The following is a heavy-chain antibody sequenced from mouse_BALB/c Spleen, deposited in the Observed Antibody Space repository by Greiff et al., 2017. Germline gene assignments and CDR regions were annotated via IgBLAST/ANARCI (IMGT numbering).Heavy chain of an antibody. Sequence: EVQLVESGGGLVQPGGSRKLSCAASGFTFSSFGMHWVRQAPEKGLEWVAYISSGSSTIYYADTVKGRFTISRDNPKNTLFLQMTSLRSEGTAMYYCARSPANYFDYWGQGTTLTVSS. D-gene: IGHD1-2*01. CDR3: ARSPANYFDY. J-gene: IGHJ2*01. CDR2: ISSGSSTI. V-gene: IGHV5-17*02. CDR1: GFTFSSFG.